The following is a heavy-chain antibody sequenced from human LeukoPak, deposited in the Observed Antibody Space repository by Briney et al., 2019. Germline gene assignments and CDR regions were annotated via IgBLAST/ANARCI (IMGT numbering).Heavy chain of an antibody. J-gene: IGHJ4*02. CDR1: GGSFSGYY. V-gene: IGHV4-34*01. Sequence: SETLSLTCAVYGGSFSGYYWSWIRQPPGKGLEWIGEINHSGGTNYNPSLKSRVTISVDTSKNQFSLKLSSVTAADTAVYYCARAVYGSGSSPHGHWGQGTLVTVSS. D-gene: IGHD3-10*01. CDR3: ARAVYGSGSSPHGH. CDR2: INHSGGT.